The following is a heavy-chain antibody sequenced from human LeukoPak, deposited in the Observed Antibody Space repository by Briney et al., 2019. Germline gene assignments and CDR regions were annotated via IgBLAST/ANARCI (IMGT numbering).Heavy chain of an antibody. CDR1: GFTFSSYS. V-gene: IGHV3-21*01. CDR2: ISSSSSSYI. J-gene: IGHJ4*02. Sequence: GGSLRLSCAASGFTFSSYSMNWVRQAPGKGLEWVSSISSSSSSYIYYADSVKGRFTISRDNAKNSLYLQMNSLRAEDTAVYYCARDSLYSSSSGEYDYWGQGTLVTVSS. D-gene: IGHD6-6*01. CDR3: ARDSLYSSSSGEYDY.